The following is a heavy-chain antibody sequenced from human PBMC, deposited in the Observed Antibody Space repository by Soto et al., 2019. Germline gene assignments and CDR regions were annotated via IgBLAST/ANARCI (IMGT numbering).Heavy chain of an antibody. Sequence: PGGSLRLSCAASGFTVSSNYMSWVRQAPGKGLEWVSVIYSGGSTYYADSVKGRFTISRDNSKDTLYLQMNSLRAEDTAVYYCARDRSGYGPPYYYYYYGMDVWGQGTTVTVSS. D-gene: IGHD5-12*01. CDR1: GFTVSSNY. J-gene: IGHJ6*02. CDR3: ARDRSGYGPPYYYYYYGMDV. CDR2: IYSGGST. V-gene: IGHV3-66*01.